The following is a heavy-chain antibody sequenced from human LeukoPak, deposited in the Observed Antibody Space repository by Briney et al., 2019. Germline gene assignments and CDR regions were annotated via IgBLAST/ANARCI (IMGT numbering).Heavy chain of an antibody. CDR3: AAGLTFGGVIVPTAFDY. D-gene: IGHD3-16*02. V-gene: IGHV3-21*01. CDR2: ISSSSSYI. CDR1: GFTFSSYS. Sequence: GGSLRLSCAASGFTFSSYSMNWVRQAPGKGLEWVSSISSSSSYIYYADSVKGRFTISRDNSKNTLFLQMNSLRAEDTAVYYCAAGLTFGGVIVPTAFDYWGQGTLVTVSS. J-gene: IGHJ4*02.